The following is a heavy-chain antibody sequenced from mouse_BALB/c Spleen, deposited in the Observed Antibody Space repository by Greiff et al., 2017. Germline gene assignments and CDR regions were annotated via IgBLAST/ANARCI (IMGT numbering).Heavy chain of an antibody. CDR3: SRMDYGSSYEAY. CDR1: GFNIKDTY. CDR2: IDPANGNT. V-gene: IGHV14-3*02. J-gene: IGHJ3*01. Sequence: EVKLMESGAELVKPGASVKLSCTASGFNIKDTYMHWVKQRPEQGLEWIGRIDPANGNTKYDPKFQGKATITADTSSNTAYLQLSSLTSEDTAVYYCSRMDYGSSYEAYWGQGTLVTVSA. D-gene: IGHD1-1*01.